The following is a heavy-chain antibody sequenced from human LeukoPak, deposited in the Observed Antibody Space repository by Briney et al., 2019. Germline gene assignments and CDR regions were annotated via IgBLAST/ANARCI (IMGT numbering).Heavy chain of an antibody. CDR1: GYTFTGYY. Sequence: ASVKVSCKASGYTFTGYYMHWVRQAPGQGLEWMGWINPNSGGTNYAQKFQGRVTMTRDTSISTAYMELSRLRSDDTAVYYCARDHEGATAFDYWGQGTLVSVSS. J-gene: IGHJ4*02. CDR3: ARDHEGATAFDY. V-gene: IGHV1-2*02. CDR2: INPNSGGT. D-gene: IGHD1-26*01.